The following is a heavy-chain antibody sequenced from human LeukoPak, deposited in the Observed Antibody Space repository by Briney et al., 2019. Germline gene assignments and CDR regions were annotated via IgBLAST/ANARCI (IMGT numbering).Heavy chain of an antibody. CDR3: ARAVGPYDY. CDR1: GFTFTTYG. J-gene: IGHJ4*02. Sequence: GGSLRLSCAASGFTFTTYGIHWVRQAPGKGLEWVAVVWPDGSIKYYADSVKGRFTISRDDSKNTLFLQMNSLRAEDMAVYYCARAVGPYDYWGQGTLVTVSS. D-gene: IGHD3-16*01. CDR2: VWPDGSIK. V-gene: IGHV3-33*01.